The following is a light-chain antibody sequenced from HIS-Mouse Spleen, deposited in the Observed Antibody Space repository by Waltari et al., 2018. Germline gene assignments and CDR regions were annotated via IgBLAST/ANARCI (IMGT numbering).Light chain of an antibody. J-gene: IGLJ3*02. V-gene: IGLV1-47*01. Sequence: QSVLTQPPSASGTPGQRVTISCSGSSSNIGSNYVYWYQQLPGTAPKLLIYRNNQRPSGLPDRFPGSKSGTSASLAISGLRSEDEADYYCAAWDDSLSGWVFGGGTKLTVL. CDR3: AAWDDSLSGWV. CDR1: SSNIGSNY. CDR2: RNN.